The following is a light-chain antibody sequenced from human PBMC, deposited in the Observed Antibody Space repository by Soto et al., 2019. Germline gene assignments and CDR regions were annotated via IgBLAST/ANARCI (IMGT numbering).Light chain of an antibody. CDR1: SSNIGSNT. CDR2: SNN. J-gene: IGLJ2*01. V-gene: IGLV1-44*01. CDR3: AAWDDSLNGHVV. Sequence: QPVLTQPPSVSQAPRQRVTISCSGSSSNIGSNTVNWYQQLPGTAPKLLIYSNNQRPSGVPDRFSGSKSGTSASLAISGLQSEDEADYYCAAWDDSLNGHVVFGGGTKLTVL.